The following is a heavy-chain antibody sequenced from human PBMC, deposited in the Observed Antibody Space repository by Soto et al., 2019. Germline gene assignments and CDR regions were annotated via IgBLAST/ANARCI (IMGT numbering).Heavy chain of an antibody. D-gene: IGHD3-3*01. J-gene: IGHJ4*02. CDR3: ARSQAPRLTAFGVVVNRTQYFDY. CDR2: VDHSGAT. CDR1: GGSFNGYY. V-gene: IGHV4-34*02. Sequence: QVRLQQWGAGLVKPSEPLSLTCAVYGGSFNGYYWSWIRQPPGKGLEWLGDVDHSGATSYKPSLKSRVGFVVDPSKNQFYLRLSSVTAADTAVYYCARSQAPRLTAFGVVVNRTQYFDYWSRGTPVSFSS.